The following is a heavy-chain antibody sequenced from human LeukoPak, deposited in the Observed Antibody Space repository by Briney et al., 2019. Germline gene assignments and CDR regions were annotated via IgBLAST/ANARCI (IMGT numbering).Heavy chain of an antibody. CDR3: AKDAISYNRRWDWFDS. J-gene: IGHJ5*01. CDR2: ISSSSSYT. V-gene: IGHV3-11*05. Sequence: KTGGSLRLSCAASGFTFSDYYMSWIRQAPGKGLEWVSYISSSSSYTNYADSVKGRFTISRDNAKNSLYLQMNSLRAEDTAVYYCAKDAISYNRRWDWFDSWGQGTLVTVSS. CDR1: GFTFSDYY. D-gene: IGHD3-10*01.